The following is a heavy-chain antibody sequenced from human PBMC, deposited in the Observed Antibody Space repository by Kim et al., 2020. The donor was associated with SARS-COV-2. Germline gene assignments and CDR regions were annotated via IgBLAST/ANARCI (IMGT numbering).Heavy chain of an antibody. CDR3: ARVLEEGLLWFGGDYDY. J-gene: IGHJ4*02. CDR1: GFTFSSYA. D-gene: IGHD3-10*01. V-gene: IGHV3-30-3*01. Sequence: GGSLRLSCAASGFTFSSYAMHWVRQAPGKGLEWVAVISYDGSNKYYADSVKGRFTISRDNSKNTLYLQMNSLRAEDTAVYYCARVLEEGLLWFGGDYDYWGQGTLVTVSS. CDR2: ISYDGSNK.